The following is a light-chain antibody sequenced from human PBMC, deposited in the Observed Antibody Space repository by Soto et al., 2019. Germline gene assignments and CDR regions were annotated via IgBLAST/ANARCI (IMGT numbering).Light chain of an antibody. CDR3: QQRKT. V-gene: IGKV3-11*01. CDR2: DAS. Sequence: EIVLTQSPATLSLSPGEGATLSCRASQSVGSYLAWYQQKPGQAPMLLIYDASNRATGIPARFSGSGSGTDFTLTISSLEPEDFELHYCQQRKTFGHGTKVDI. J-gene: IGKJ3*01. CDR1: QSVGSY.